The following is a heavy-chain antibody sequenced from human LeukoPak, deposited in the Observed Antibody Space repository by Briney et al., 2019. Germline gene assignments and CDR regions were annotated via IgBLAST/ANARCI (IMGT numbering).Heavy chain of an antibody. Sequence: GGSLRLSCAASGFTFSSYGMSWVRQAPGKGLEWVSAIGGRDGSTYYADSVKGRFTISRDNSKNTLCVQMNSLRAEDTAVYYCAKGHYYGSGSLDYWGQGTLVTVSS. CDR3: AKGHYYGSGSLDY. CDR2: IGGRDGST. CDR1: GFTFSSYG. J-gene: IGHJ4*02. D-gene: IGHD3-10*01. V-gene: IGHV3-23*01.